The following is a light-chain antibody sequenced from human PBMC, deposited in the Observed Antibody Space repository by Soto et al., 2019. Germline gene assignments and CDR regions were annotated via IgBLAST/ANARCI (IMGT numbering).Light chain of an antibody. V-gene: IGKV3-11*01. J-gene: IGKJ5*01. Sequence: EIVLTQSPATLSLSPGGRATLSCRASQSVSSSLGWYQQRPGQPPKLVIYDASKRAVGIPDRFSGSGSGADFTLTISSLAPEDFAIYYCQQRTTWPPTFGQGTRLEIE. CDR3: QQRTTWPPT. CDR1: QSVSSS. CDR2: DAS.